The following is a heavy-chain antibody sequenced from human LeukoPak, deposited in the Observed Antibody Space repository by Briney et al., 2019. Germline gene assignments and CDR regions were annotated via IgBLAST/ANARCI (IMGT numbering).Heavy chain of an antibody. Sequence: PSETLSLTCTVSGGSISSYYWSWIRQPPGKGLEWIGYIYSSGSTNYNPSLKSRVTMSVDTSKNQFSLKLSSVTAADTAMYYCARGSKMATISDYWGQGTLVTVSS. V-gene: IGHV4-59*01. CDR3: ARGSKMATISDY. CDR2: IYSSGST. D-gene: IGHD5-24*01. J-gene: IGHJ4*02. CDR1: GGSISSYY.